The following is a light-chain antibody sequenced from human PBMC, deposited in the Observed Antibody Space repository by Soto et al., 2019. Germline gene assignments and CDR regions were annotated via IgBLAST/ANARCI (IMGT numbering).Light chain of an antibody. J-gene: IGKJ4*01. CDR2: AAS. CDR1: QDISNH. CDR3: QQYNSYPVA. Sequence: DIQMTQSPSSLSASVGDRVTITCRASQDISNHLAWLHQKPGKAPKSLISAASTLQSGVPSKFSGSGSWTDFTLTISSLQPEDFATYYCQQYNSYPVAFGGGTKVEIK. V-gene: IGKV1-16*02.